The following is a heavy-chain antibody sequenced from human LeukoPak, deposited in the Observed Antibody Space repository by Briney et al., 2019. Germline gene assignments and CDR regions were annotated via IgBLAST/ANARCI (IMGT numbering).Heavy chain of an antibody. CDR2: IIPIFGTA. V-gene: IGHV1-69*05. Sequence: GASVKVSCKASGGTFSSYAISWVRQAPGQGLEWMGGIIPIFGTANYAQKFQGRVTITTDESTSTAYMELSSLRSEDTAVYYCARHLGTDYYYYYMDVWGKGTTVTVSS. J-gene: IGHJ6*03. CDR1: GGTFSSYA. CDR3: ARHLGTDYYYYYMDV. D-gene: IGHD1-1*01.